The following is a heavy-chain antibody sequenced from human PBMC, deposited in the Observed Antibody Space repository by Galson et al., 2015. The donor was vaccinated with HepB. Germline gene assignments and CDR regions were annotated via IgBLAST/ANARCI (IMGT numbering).Heavy chain of an antibody. V-gene: IGHV3-73*01. J-gene: IGHJ4*02. CDR2: VRSKTNTYAT. D-gene: IGHD1-1*01. CDR3: TRQVIGTGTTDS. Sequence: SLRLSCAASGFTFSDSPMHWVRQASGKGLEWVGRVRSKTNTYATAYAASVKGRFTISRDDTKNTAYLQMNSLKTEDTAVYYCTRQVIGTGTTDSWGQGTLVTVSS. CDR1: GFTFSDSP.